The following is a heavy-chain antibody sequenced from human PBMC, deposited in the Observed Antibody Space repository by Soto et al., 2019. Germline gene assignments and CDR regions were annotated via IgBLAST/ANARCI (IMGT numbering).Heavy chain of an antibody. D-gene: IGHD3-3*01. V-gene: IGHV3-23*01. CDR2: ISDSGGNT. J-gene: IGHJ4*02. CDR3: TKGEPIKLFGVVPVCIDY. CDR1: GFTFSASA. Sequence: PGGSLRLSCAASGFTFSASAMSWVRQAPGKGLEWVSAISDSGGNTYYADSVKGRFTISRDNSKNTLYLQMNSLRVEDTALYYCTKGEPIKLFGVVPVCIDYLGQGTLVTVPS.